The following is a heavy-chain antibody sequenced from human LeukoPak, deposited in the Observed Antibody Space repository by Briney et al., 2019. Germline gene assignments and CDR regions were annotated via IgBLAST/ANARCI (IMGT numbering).Heavy chain of an antibody. CDR3: AIPRGPMGTLVYGGFEI. CDR2: TIPMFGTA. J-gene: IGHJ3*02. CDR1: GGTFNNYA. V-gene: IGHV1-69*05. D-gene: IGHD5-24*01. Sequence: GASVEVSCXASGGTFNNYAISWVRQAPGQGLEWMGGTIPMFGTAKYAQNFQDRVTVITDESTGTAYMELSSLRSEDTAVYYCAIPRGPMGTLVYGGFEIWGQGTMVTVSS.